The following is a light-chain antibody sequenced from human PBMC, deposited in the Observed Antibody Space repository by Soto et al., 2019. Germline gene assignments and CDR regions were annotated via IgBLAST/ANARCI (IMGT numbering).Light chain of an antibody. J-gene: IGKJ1*01. V-gene: IGKV3-20*01. CDR1: QSVSSSY. CDR3: QQYGSSPPWT. Sequence: EIVLTQSPATLSLSPGERATLSCGASQSVSSSYFAWYQQKPGHAPRLLIYGASSRATGTPDRFSGSWSGTDFTLTISRLEPEDFAVYYCQQYGSSPPWTFGQGTKVEIK. CDR2: GAS.